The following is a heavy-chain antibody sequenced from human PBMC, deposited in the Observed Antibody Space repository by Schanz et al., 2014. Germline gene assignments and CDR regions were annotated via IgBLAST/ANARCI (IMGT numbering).Heavy chain of an antibody. D-gene: IGHD3-9*01. CDR1: GYSFTGYY. Sequence: QVQLVQSGAEVKKPGASVKVSCKASGYSFTGYYMHWVRQAPGLGPEWMGRINPNSGGTKYAQKFQGRVTMTTDTNISTADIAPSNLISDATAVYYCAFDRDDAYDIWGQGTTVTVSS. CDR3: AFDRDDAYDI. J-gene: IGHJ3*02. V-gene: IGHV1-2*06. CDR2: INPNSGGT.